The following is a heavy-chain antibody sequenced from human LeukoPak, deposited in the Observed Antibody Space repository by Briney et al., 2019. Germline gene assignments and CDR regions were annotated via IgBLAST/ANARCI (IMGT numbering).Heavy chain of an antibody. D-gene: IGHD3-10*01. J-gene: IGHJ6*02. CDR1: GFTFSNAW. V-gene: IGHV3-15*01. CDR2: VKSKSDGGTI. Sequence: GGSLRLSCAVTGFTFSNAWMSWVRQAPGKGLEWVGRVKSKSDGGTIDYAAPVKGRFIISRDDSKNMLYLQMNSLKTEDKAVYYCTSGGEWFREGFYYYAMDVWGQGTTVTVSS. CDR3: TSGGEWFREGFYYYAMDV.